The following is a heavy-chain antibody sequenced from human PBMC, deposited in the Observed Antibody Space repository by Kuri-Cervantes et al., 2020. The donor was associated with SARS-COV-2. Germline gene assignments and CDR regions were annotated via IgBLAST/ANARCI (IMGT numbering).Heavy chain of an antibody. J-gene: IGHJ4*02. CDR1: GFTFSSYN. Sequence: GGSLRLSCAASGFTFSSYNMHWVRQPPGKGLEWVAIIWNDGSNKYYADSVKGRFTISRDNSKNTLYLQMDSLRGDDTAVYYCARDVGDSGSDYWGQGTLVTVSS. V-gene: IGHV3-33*08. CDR2: IWNDGSNK. CDR3: ARDVGDSGSDY. D-gene: IGHD3-10*01.